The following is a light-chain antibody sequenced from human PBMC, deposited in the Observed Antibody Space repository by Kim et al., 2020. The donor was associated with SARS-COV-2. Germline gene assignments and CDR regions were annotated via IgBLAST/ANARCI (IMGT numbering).Light chain of an antibody. V-gene: IGKV1D-8*01. CDR2: AAS. J-gene: IGKJ4*01. CDR1: QGVSNY. Sequence: ASTGDRLTITCRLSQGVSNYLAWYQQKPGKAPELLIYAASTLQSGVPSRFSGSGSGTDFSLTITYVQSEDFATYYCQQYHSFPLTFGGGTKVDIK. CDR3: QQYHSFPLT.